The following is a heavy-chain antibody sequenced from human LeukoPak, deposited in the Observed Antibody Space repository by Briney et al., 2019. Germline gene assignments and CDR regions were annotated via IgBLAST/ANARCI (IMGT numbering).Heavy chain of an antibody. J-gene: IGHJ4*02. V-gene: IGHV3-66*01. CDR1: GFTVSNYY. CDR3: TRDPDG. Sequence: GASLRLSCAASGFTVSNYYMSWVRQAPGKGLEWVSVIYSGGDTFHADSVKGRFTLSRDNSKNTLYLQMNSLRAEDTAVYYCTRDPDGWGQGTLVTVSS. CDR2: IYSGGDT.